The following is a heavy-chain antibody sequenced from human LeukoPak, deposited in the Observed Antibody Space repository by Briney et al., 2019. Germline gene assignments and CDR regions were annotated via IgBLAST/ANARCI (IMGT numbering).Heavy chain of an antibody. CDR3: ARVQGPRRHYYYGGKGQFDY. CDR1: GFSFNNYA. Sequence: GGSLRLSCSASGFSFNNYAMSWIRQAPGKGLTWVSVIYSGGSTYYADSVKGRFTISRDNSKNTLYLQMNSLRAEDTAVYYCARVQGPRRHYYYGGKGQFDYWGQGTLVTVSS. D-gene: IGHD4-23*01. V-gene: IGHV3-53*01. J-gene: IGHJ4*02. CDR2: IYSGGST.